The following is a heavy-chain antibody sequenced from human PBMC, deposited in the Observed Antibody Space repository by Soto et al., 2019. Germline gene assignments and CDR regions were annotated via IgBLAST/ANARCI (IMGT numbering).Heavy chain of an antibody. V-gene: IGHV3-9*01. D-gene: IGHD3-22*01. CDR3: AKANTYYYDSSGYPDY. Sequence: GGSLRLSCAASGFTFDDYAMHWVRQAPGKGLEWVSGISWNSGSIGYADSVKGRFTISRDNAKNSLYLQMNSLRAEDTALYYCAKANTYYYDSSGYPDYWGQGTLVTVSS. J-gene: IGHJ4*02. CDR1: GFTFDDYA. CDR2: ISWNSGSI.